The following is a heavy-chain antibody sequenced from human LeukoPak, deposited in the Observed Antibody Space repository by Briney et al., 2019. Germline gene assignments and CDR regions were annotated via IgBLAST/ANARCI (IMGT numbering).Heavy chain of an antibody. CDR1: GFIFSSYA. Sequence: GGSLRLSCAASGFIFSSYAMSWVRQAPGKGLEWVSAISGSGGSTYYADSVKGRFTISRDNSKNTLYLQMNSLRAEDTAVYYCAKGTTYYYGSGSYDVAFDIWGQGTMVTVSS. CDR3: AKGTTYYYGSGSYDVAFDI. V-gene: IGHV3-23*01. D-gene: IGHD3-10*01. CDR2: ISGSGGST. J-gene: IGHJ3*02.